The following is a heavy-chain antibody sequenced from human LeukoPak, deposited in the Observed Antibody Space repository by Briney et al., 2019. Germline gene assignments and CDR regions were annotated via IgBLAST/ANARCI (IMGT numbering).Heavy chain of an antibody. D-gene: IGHD1-20*01. CDR2: IYHSGST. CDR1: GGSFSGYY. V-gene: IGHV4-38-2*01. Sequence: PSETLSLTCAVYGGSFSGYYWGWIRQPPGKGLEWIGSIYHSGSTYYNPSLKSRVTISVDTSKNQFSLKLSSVTAADTAVYYCARQYNWNAFYYYYYMDVWGKGTTVTVSS. J-gene: IGHJ6*03. CDR3: ARQYNWNAFYYYYYMDV.